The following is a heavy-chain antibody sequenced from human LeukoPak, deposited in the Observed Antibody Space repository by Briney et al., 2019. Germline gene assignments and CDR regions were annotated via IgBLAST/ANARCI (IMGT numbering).Heavy chain of an antibody. Sequence: GGSLRLSCAASGFIFSNAWMSWVRQAPGTGLEWVSAINTNGGSTYYANSVKGRFTISRDNSENTVYLQMNSLRADDTAVYNYARDKFDIVVETTIYSYSYMDVWGKGTTVTVSS. CDR3: ARDKFDIVVETTIYSYSYMDV. CDR2: INTNGGST. D-gene: IGHD2-21*02. V-gene: IGHV3-66*01. CDR1: GFIFSNAW. J-gene: IGHJ6*04.